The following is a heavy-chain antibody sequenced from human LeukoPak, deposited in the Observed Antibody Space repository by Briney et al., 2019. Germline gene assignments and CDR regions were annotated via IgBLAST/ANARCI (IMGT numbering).Heavy chain of an antibody. CDR1: GGSFSGYY. Sequence: SETLSLTCAVYGGSFSGYYWTWIRQPPGKGLEWIGEINHSGSTNYNPSLKSRVTMSVDTSKNQFSLKLSSVTAADTAVYYCARISGSSWYDPYYFDYWGQGTLVTVSS. J-gene: IGHJ4*02. D-gene: IGHD6-13*01. CDR2: INHSGST. V-gene: IGHV4-34*01. CDR3: ARISGSSWYDPYYFDY.